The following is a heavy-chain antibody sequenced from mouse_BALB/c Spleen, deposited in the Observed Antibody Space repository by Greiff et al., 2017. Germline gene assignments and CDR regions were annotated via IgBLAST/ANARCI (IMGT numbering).Heavy chain of an antibody. CDR3: ESSTMINVFAY. D-gene: IGHD2-4*01. CDR2: FVTYNGGT. J-gene: IGHJ3*01. Sequence: VQLLQSGPELVKPGASVTVSCKASGYSFTDYNMYWVKQSHGKSLVWIGYFVTYNGGTSYNQKFKGKATLTVDKSSSTAFMHLNSLTSEDSAVYYCESSTMINVFAYWGQGTLVTVSA. CDR1: GYSFTDYN. V-gene: IGHV1S135*01.